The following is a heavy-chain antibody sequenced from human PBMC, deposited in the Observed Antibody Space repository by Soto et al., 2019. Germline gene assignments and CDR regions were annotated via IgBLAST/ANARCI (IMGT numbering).Heavy chain of an antibody. CDR2: ISGSGVST. D-gene: IGHD3-3*01. CDR3: EGLTIFGAVRFDC. CDR1: GFTFSSYS. V-gene: IGHV3-23*01. J-gene: IGHJ4*02. Sequence: GGSLRLSCAASGFTFSSYSMSWVRQAPWKGLEWVSAISGSGVSTYYADSVKGRFTISRDNSKNTLYLQMNSLRAEDTAVYYCEGLTIFGAVRFDCLGQGTLLTLSS.